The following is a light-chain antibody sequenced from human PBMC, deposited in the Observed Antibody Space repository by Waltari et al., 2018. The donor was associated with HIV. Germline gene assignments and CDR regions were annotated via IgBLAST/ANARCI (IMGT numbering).Light chain of an antibody. J-gene: IGKJ2*01. CDR1: QSVLHSSNNKNY. V-gene: IGKV4-1*01. Sequence: DIVMTQTPDSLAVSLGERATINCKSSQSVLHSSNNKNYLAWYHQKPRQPPKLLIYWTSIRGSGVPDRFSASGSGTDFTLTISSLQAEDVAVYYCQQFYTTPYTFGQGTKLEI. CDR3: QQFYTTPYT. CDR2: WTS.